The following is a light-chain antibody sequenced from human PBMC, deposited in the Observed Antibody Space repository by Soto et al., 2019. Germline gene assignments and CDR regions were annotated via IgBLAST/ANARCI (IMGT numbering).Light chain of an antibody. CDR2: WAS. Sequence: DIVMTQSPDSLAASLGARATINCKSSQSVLYSSNNKNYLAWYQQKPGQPPKLLIYWASTRESGVPDRFSGSGSGTDFTLTISSLQAEDVSVYYCQQYYSTPPLTFGGGTKVEIK. V-gene: IGKV4-1*01. CDR3: QQYYSTPPLT. J-gene: IGKJ4*01. CDR1: QSVLYSSNNKNY.